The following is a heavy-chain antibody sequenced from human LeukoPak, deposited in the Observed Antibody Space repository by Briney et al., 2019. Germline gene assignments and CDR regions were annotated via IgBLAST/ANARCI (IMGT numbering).Heavy chain of an antibody. Sequence: PGGSLRLSCAASGFTFSSYAMHWVREAPGKGLEWVAVISYDGSNKYYADSVKGRFTISRDNSKNTLYLRMNSLRAEDTAVYYCARDPSYYDSSGYYYVVVRPYFDYWGQGTLVTVSS. CDR2: ISYDGSNK. CDR1: GFTFSSYA. V-gene: IGHV3-30-3*01. CDR3: ARDPSYYDSSGYYYVVVRPYFDY. J-gene: IGHJ4*02. D-gene: IGHD3-22*01.